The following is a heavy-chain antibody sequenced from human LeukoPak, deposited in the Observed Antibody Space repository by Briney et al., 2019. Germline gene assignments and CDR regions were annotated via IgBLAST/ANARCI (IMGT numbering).Heavy chain of an antibody. Sequence: GGSLRLSCAASGFTFSNAWMSWVRQAPGKGLEWVGRIKSKTDGGTTDYAAPVKGRFTISRDDSKNTLYLRMNSLKTEDTAVYYCTTGSWGSYYFDYWGQGTLVTVSS. CDR1: GFTFSNAW. CDR3: TTGSWGSYYFDY. J-gene: IGHJ4*02. D-gene: IGHD3-16*01. V-gene: IGHV3-15*01. CDR2: IKSKTDGGTT.